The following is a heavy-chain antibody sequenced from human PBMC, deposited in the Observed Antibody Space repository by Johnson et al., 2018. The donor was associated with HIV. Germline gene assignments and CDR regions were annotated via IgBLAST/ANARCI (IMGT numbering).Heavy chain of an antibody. J-gene: IGHJ3*02. V-gene: IGHV3-13*01. CDR2: IDTAGDT. CDR3: ARRSIRSDGFDI. Sequence: VQLVESGGGLVQPGGSLRLSCAASGFTLSSYDMHWVRQATGKGLEWVSEIDTAGDTYYPGSVKGRFTTSRENAKNSLYLQMNSLRAGDTAVYYWARRSIRSDGFDIWGQGTMVTVSS. D-gene: IGHD4-11*01. CDR1: GFTLSSYD.